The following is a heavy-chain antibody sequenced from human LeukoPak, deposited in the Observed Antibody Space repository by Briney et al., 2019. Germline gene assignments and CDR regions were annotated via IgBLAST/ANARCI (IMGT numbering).Heavy chain of an antibody. J-gene: IGHJ4*02. CDR2: ISAYNGNT. CDR1: GYTFTGYY. Sequence: ASVKVSFKASGYTFTGYYMHWVRQAPGQGLEWMGWISAYNGNTNYAQKLQGRVTMTTDTSTSTAYMELRSLRSDDTAVYYCARAGIAADSDYWGQGTLVTVSS. CDR3: ARAGIAADSDY. V-gene: IGHV1-18*04. D-gene: IGHD6-13*01.